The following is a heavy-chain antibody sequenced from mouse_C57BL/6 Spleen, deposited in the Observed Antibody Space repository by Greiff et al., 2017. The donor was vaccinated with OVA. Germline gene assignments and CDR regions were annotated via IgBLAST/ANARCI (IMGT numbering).Heavy chain of an antibody. CDR3: ARQGGSKDWYFDV. D-gene: IGHD1-1*01. CDR1: GYAFTNYL. Sequence: VQLQQSGAELVRPGTSVKVSCKASGYAFTNYLIEWVKQRPGQGLEWIGVINPGSGGTNYNEKFKGKATLTADKSSSTAYMQLSSLTSEDSAVYFFARQGGSKDWYFDVWGTGTTVTVSS. V-gene: IGHV1-54*01. CDR2: INPGSGGT. J-gene: IGHJ1*03.